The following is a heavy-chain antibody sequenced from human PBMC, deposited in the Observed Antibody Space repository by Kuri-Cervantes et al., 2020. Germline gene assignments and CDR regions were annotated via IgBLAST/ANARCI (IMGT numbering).Heavy chain of an antibody. Sequence: SETLSLTCTVSGGSISSYYWSWIRQPPGKGLEWIGYIYYSGSTNYNPSLKSRVTMSVDTSKNQFSLKLSSVTAADTAVYYCASKDRRNYYFDRWGQGTLVTVSS. V-gene: IGHV4-59*01. CDR3: ASKDRRNYYFDR. J-gene: IGHJ4*02. CDR1: GGSISSYY. D-gene: IGHD2-15*01. CDR2: IYYSGST.